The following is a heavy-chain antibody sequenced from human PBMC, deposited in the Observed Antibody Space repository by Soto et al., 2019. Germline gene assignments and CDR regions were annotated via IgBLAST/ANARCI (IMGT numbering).Heavy chain of an antibody. CDR3: ARDVGEMYAI. CDR2: ISSSSSYI. CDR1: GFTFSSST. J-gene: IGHJ4*02. V-gene: IGHV3-21*06. D-gene: IGHD2-8*01. Sequence: GGSLILSCTGSGFTFSSSTMTWVRQGPGKGLEWVSSISSSSSYIYFADSLKGRFTISRDNAKNSLYLQMNSLRAEDTAVYYCARDVGEMYAIWGQGTQVTLSS.